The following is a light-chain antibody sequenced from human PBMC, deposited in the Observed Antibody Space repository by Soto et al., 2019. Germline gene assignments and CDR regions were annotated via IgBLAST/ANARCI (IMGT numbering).Light chain of an antibody. Sequence: QSALTQPPSVSGAPGQRVTISCTGSSSNIGAGYDVYWYQQLPGTAPKLLIYDNSIRPSGVPDRFSGSKSGTSASLAITGLQAEDEADYYCQSYDSNLSEVFGGGTKLTVL. CDR1: SSNIGAGYD. CDR2: DNS. V-gene: IGLV1-40*01. CDR3: QSYDSNLSEV. J-gene: IGLJ2*01.